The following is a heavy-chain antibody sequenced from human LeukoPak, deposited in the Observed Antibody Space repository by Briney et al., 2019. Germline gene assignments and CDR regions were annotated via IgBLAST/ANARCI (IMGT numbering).Heavy chain of an antibody. CDR3: ARGVLTYSYETNVADARIGLDP. CDR1: GGTFSSYA. V-gene: IGHV1-69*06. D-gene: IGHD3-22*01. J-gene: IGHJ5*02. Sequence: SVKVSCKASGGTFSSYAISWVRQAPGQGLEWMGRIIPIFGTANYAQKFQGRVTITADKSTSTAYMELSSLRSEDTAVYYCARGVLTYSYETNVADARIGLDPWGQGTLVTVSS. CDR2: IIPIFGTA.